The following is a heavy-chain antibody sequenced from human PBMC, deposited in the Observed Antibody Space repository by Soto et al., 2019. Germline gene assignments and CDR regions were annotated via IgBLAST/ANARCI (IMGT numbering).Heavy chain of an antibody. V-gene: IGHV3-33*01. D-gene: IGHD3-9*01. CDR3: VRDRPNTESLTGYFGT. CDR2: IRFDGSTA. Sequence: GGSLRLSCEASGFVFRTFRMHWVRRAPGKGLEWLATIRFDGSTARYAESVRGRFKISRDNSMNTLYLQLDRLRVEDTAVYYCVRDRPNTESLTGYFGTWGQGTPVTGSS. J-gene: IGHJ4*02. CDR1: GFVFRTFR.